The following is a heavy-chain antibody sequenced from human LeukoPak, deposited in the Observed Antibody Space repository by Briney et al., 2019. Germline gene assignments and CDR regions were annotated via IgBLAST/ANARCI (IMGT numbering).Heavy chain of an antibody. D-gene: IGHD6-13*01. CDR1: GFTFSSYS. CDR2: ISYDGSNK. Sequence: GGSLRLSCAASGFTFSSYSMNWVRQAPGKGLEWVAVISYDGSNKYYADSVKGRFTISRDNSKNTLYLQMNSLRAEDTAVYYCAKDRPGGAAAGKKRYFDYWGQGTLVTVSS. V-gene: IGHV3-30*18. CDR3: AKDRPGGAAAGKKRYFDY. J-gene: IGHJ4*02.